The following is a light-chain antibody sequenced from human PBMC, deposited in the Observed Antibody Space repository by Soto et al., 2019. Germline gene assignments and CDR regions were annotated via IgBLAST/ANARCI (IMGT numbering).Light chain of an antibody. CDR1: QSISSSY. V-gene: IGKV3-20*01. J-gene: IGKJ1*01. CDR3: QQYVSWM. CDR2: GAS. Sequence: EIVLTQSPDTLSLSPGERATLSCRASQSISSSYLAWYQQKPGQAPRLLIYGASSRATGIPDRFSGSGSGTDLTLTISSLEPEDSAMYYCQQYVSWMFGRGTKLEIK.